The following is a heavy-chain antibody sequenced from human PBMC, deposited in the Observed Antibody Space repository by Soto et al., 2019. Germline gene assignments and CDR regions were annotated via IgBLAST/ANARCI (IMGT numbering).Heavy chain of an antibody. CDR3: AKESNAFDI. J-gene: IGHJ3*02. Sequence: QVQLVESGGGVVQSGRSLRLSCAASGFTFSSYGMHWVRQAPGKGLEWVAVISYDGSNKYYADSVKGRFTISRDNSKNTLYLQMNSLRAEDTAVYYCAKESNAFDIWGQGTMVTVSS. CDR2: ISYDGSNK. V-gene: IGHV3-30*18. CDR1: GFTFSSYG.